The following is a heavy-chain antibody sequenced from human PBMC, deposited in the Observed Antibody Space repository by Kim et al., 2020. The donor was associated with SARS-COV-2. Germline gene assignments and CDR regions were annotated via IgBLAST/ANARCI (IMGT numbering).Heavy chain of an antibody. CDR2: MNPKSGNT. J-gene: IGHJ5*02. V-gene: IGHV1-8*01. CDR3: ARAGRYFDWLRTTLHRNWFDP. Sequence: ASVKVSCKASGYTFTSYDINWVRQATGQGLEWMGWMNPKSGNTGYSQKFQGRVTMTRNTSISTAYMELSSLRSEDTAVYYCARAGRYFDWLRTTLHRNWFDPWGQGTLVTVSS. CDR1: GYTFTSYD. D-gene: IGHD3-9*01.